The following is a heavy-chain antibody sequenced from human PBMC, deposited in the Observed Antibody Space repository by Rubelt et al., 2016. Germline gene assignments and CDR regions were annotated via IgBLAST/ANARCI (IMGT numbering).Heavy chain of an antibody. V-gene: IGHV3-23*01. Sequence: EVQLLESGGGLVQPGGSLRLSCAAAGFTFSSYAMSWVRQGPGKGLEWVSGISGSGGSTYYADSVKGRFTISRDNSKNTLYLQMNSLRAEDTAVYYWAKEGSIADDYWGQGTLVTVSS. CDR2: ISGSGGST. D-gene: IGHD6-6*01. CDR1: GFTFSSYA. J-gene: IGHJ4*02. CDR3: AKEGSIADDY.